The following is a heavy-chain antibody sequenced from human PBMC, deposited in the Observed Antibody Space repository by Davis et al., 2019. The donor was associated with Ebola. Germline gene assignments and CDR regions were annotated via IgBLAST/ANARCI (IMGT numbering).Heavy chain of an antibody. CDR2: VSHSEREK. CDR3: ARAVFHEVLDY. CDR1: GFTFSSYA. D-gene: IGHD3-3*01. Sequence: GESLKISCAASGFTFSSYAMHWVRQAPGKGLQWVAVVSHSEREKFYADSVKGRFTISRDNSENTLYLQMNSLTADDTAVYYCARAVFHEVLDYWGQGTPVTVSS. J-gene: IGHJ4*02. V-gene: IGHV3-30*04.